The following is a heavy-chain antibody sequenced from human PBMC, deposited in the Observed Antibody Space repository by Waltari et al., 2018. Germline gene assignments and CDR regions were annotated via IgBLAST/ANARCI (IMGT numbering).Heavy chain of an antibody. CDR3: TSRYCSGGSCYSGDY. CDR1: GFTFSGSA. D-gene: IGHD2-15*01. V-gene: IGHV3-73*01. Sequence: EVQLVESGGGLVQPGGSLKLSCAAAGFTFSGSAMPWFRQASGKGLEWVGLIRSKANNYATAYAASVKGRFTISRDDSKNTAYLQLNSLKTEDTAVYYCTSRYCSGGSCYSGDYWGQGTLVTVSS. J-gene: IGHJ4*02. CDR2: IRSKANNYAT.